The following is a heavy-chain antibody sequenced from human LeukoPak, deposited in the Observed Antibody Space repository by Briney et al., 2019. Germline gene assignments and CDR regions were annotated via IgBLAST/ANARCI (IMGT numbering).Heavy chain of an antibody. Sequence: SETLSLTCTVSGGSISSGSYYWSWIRQPAGKGLEWIGRIYTSGSTNYNPSLKSRVTISVDTSKNQFSLKLSSVTAADTAVYYCARDPWYSSGYPSCHYYYMDVWGKGTTVTVSS. CDR2: IYTSGST. CDR3: ARDPWYSSGYPSCHYYYMDV. V-gene: IGHV4-61*02. D-gene: IGHD6-19*01. CDR1: GGSISSGSYY. J-gene: IGHJ6*03.